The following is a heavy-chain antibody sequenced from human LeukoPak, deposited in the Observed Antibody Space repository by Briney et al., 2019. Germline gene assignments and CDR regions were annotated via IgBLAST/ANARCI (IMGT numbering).Heavy chain of an antibody. V-gene: IGHV4-31*03. CDR1: GGSISSSSYY. CDR2: IYHGGST. CDR3: AREVGP. D-gene: IGHD1-26*01. J-gene: IGHJ4*02. Sequence: SETLSLTCTVSGGSISSSSYYWGWIRQPPGKGLEWIGYIYHGGSTYYDPSLKSRVTISVDTSKNQFSLKLSSVTAADTAVYYCAREVGPWGQGTLVTVSS.